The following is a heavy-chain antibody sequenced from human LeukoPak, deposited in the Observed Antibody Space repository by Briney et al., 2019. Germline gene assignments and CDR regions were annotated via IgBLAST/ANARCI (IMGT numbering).Heavy chain of an antibody. J-gene: IGHJ4*02. CDR3: VKVQSIAPCCSDY. CDR2: IRYDGSNK. CDR1: GFTFSSYG. D-gene: IGHD6-6*01. Sequence: GGSLRLSCAASGFTFSSYGMHWVRQAPGKGLEWVAFIRYDGSNKYYADSVKGRFTISRDNSKNTLYLQMNSLRAEDTAVYYCVKVQSIAPCCSDYWGQGTLVTVSS. V-gene: IGHV3-30*02.